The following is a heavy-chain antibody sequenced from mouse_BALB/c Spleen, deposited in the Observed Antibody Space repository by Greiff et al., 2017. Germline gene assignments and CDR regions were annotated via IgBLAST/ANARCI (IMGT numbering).Heavy chain of an antibody. CDR2: IDPANGNT. CDR3: AREGSTVVARFDY. CDR1: GFNIKDTY. J-gene: IGHJ2*01. V-gene: IGHV14-3*02. Sequence: EVQRVESGAELVKPGASVKLSCTASGFNIKDTYMHWVKQRPEQGLEWIGRIDPANGNTKYDPKFQGKATITADTSSNTAYLQLSSLTSEDTAVYYCAREGSTVVARFDYWGQGTTLTVSS. D-gene: IGHD1-1*01.